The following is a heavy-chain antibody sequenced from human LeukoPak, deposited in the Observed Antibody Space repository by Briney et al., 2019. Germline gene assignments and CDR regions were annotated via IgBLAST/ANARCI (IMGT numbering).Heavy chain of an antibody. CDR2: ISYDGSNK. J-gene: IGHJ6*04. V-gene: IGHV3-30*18. CDR1: GFTFSSYG. CDR3: AKGPPEIVATIGDSDYYYYGMDV. Sequence: GGSLRLSCAASGFTFSSYGMHWVRQAPGKGLEWVAVISYDGSNKYYADSVKGRFTISRDNSKNTLYLQMNSLRAEDTAVYYCAKGPPEIVATIGDSDYYYYGMDVWGKGTTVTVSS. D-gene: IGHD5-12*01.